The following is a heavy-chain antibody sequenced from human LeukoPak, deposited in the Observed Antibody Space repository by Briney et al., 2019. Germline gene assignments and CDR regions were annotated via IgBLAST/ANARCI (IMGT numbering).Heavy chain of an antibody. Sequence: GGSLRLSCAASGFTFSSYSMNWVRQAPGKGLEWVSYISSRSRTIYYADSVKGRFTISRDNSKNTLYLQMNSLRAEDTAVYYCARFSGSYGPDWFDPWGQGTLVTVSS. D-gene: IGHD1-26*01. CDR3: ARFSGSYGPDWFDP. CDR1: GFTFSSYS. J-gene: IGHJ5*02. CDR2: ISSRSRTI. V-gene: IGHV3-48*01.